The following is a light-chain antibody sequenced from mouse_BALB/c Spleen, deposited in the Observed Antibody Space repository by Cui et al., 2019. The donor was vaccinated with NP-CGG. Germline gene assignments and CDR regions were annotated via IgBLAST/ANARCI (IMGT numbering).Light chain of an antibody. Sequence: QGLLPPENPLTTSPGETVTLTCRSSTGTVTTSNYANWVQEKPDHLFTGLIGGTNNRIPGVPARFSGSLIGDKAALTITGAQTEDEAIYFCALWYSNHWVFGGGTKLTVL. CDR1: TGTVTTSNY. V-gene: IGLV1*01. CDR2: GTN. CDR3: ALWYSNHWV. J-gene: IGLJ1*01.